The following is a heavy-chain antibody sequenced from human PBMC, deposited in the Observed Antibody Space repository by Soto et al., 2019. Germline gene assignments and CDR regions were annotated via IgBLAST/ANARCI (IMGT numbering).Heavy chain of an antibody. CDR3: AKGGPESSGYFRY. CDR1: GFTFRSYA. V-gene: IGHV3-23*01. D-gene: IGHD3-22*01. Sequence: LRLSCAASGFTFRSYAMSWVRQAPGKGLEWVSAISGSGGSTYYADSVKGRFTISRDNSKNTLYLQMNSLRAEDTAVYYCAKGGPESSGYFRYWGQGTLVTVSS. J-gene: IGHJ4*02. CDR2: ISGSGGST.